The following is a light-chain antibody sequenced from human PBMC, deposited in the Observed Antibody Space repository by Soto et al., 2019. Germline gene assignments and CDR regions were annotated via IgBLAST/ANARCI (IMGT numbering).Light chain of an antibody. CDR1: QGISSY. V-gene: IGKV1-9*01. J-gene: IGKJ1*01. Sequence: DIQMTQSPSSLSTSVRDRVPIPCRASQGISSYLAWYQQKPGKAPKLLIYAASTLPSGIPARFSGSGSGTDFTLTISSLQPEDFATYYCQQANSPPWTFGQGTKVDNK. CDR2: AAS. CDR3: QQANSPPWT.